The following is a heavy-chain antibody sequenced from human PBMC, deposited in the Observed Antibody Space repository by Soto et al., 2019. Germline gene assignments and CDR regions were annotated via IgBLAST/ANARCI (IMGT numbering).Heavy chain of an antibody. CDR1: GYTFTGYY. V-gene: IGHV1-2*02. J-gene: IGHJ6*02. D-gene: IGHD1-1*01. CDR3: ARASGTTGTTRYYYYGMDV. CDR2: INPNSGGT. Sequence: QVQLVQSGAEVKKPGASVKVSCKASGYTFTGYYMHWVRQAPGQGLEWMGWINPNSGGTNYAQKLQGRVTMTRDTSISTAYMELSRMRSDDTAVYYCARASGTTGTTRYYYYGMDVWGQGTTVTVSS.